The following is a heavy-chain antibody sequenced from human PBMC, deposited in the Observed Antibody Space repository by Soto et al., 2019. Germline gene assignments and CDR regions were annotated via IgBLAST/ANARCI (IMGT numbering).Heavy chain of an antibody. J-gene: IGHJ4*02. V-gene: IGHV1-18*04. CDR3: ARNEWVTTVLVY. Sequence: QVQLVQSGAEVKQPGASVKVSCKTSGYTFTSYDINWVRQAPGQGLEWMGWISASTGDTNYAPKYEGKYAMTTDPSTTPPYMKWRGLKSADTAVYYCARNEWVTTVLVYWGQGTLATVSS. CDR1: GYTFTSYD. D-gene: IGHD4-4*01. CDR2: ISASTGDT.